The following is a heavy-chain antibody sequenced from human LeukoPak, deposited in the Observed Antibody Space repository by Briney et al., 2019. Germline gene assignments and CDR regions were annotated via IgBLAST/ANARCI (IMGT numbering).Heavy chain of an antibody. CDR2: FDPEDGET. CDR1: GYTLTELS. D-gene: IGHD2-15*01. Sequence: GASVKVSCKVSGYTLTELSMHWVRPAPGKGLEWMGGFDPEDGETIYAQKFQGRVTMTEDTSTDTAYMELSSLRSEDTAVYYCATDGKLGYCSGGSCSTPGWFDPWGQGTLVTVSS. CDR3: ATDGKLGYCSGGSCSTPGWFDP. V-gene: IGHV1-24*01. J-gene: IGHJ5*02.